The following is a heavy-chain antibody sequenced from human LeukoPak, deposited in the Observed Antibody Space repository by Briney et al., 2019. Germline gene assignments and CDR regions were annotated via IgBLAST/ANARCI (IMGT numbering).Heavy chain of an antibody. CDR1: GFTFSNYW. CDR2: IKQDESEK. V-gene: IGHV3-7*01. D-gene: IGHD1-26*01. J-gene: IGHJ4*02. Sequence: GGSLRLSCAVSGFTFSNYWMSWVRQAPGKGLEWVAHIKQDESEKYYVDSVKGRFTISRDNAKNSLYLQMNSLRAEDTAIYYCARDKIVGASKFDYWGQGTLVTVAS. CDR3: ARDKIVGASKFDY.